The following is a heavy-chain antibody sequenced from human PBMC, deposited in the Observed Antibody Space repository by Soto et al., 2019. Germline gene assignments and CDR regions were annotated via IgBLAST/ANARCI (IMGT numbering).Heavy chain of an antibody. CDR2: IKVDNGDT. J-gene: IGHJ4*02. CDR1: GYTLKNYG. V-gene: IGHV1-18*01. Sequence: QVHLVQSGGEVKKPGASVKVSCKASGYTLKNYGIGWVRQAPGLGPEWVGWIKVDNGDTKYAEKLQVRVTLTTDTSTSTAYMELRNLRSDDTAFYYCARSRYYFDYWGQGTLVTVSS. CDR3: ARSRYYFDY.